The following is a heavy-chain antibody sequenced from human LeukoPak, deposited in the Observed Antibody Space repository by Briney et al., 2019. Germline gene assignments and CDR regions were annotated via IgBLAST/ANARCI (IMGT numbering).Heavy chain of an antibody. Sequence: PSETLSLTCTVSAGSFISSSHHWGWIRQSPGKGLEWIRTVYYGRTTYYNPSLDGRVTISLDTSANHFSLQLNSVTAADTAVYYCVRHDGRGGATMGAFDSWGQGSLVTVSS. V-gene: IGHV4-39*01. CDR3: VRHDGRGGATMGAFDS. CDR2: VYYGRTT. J-gene: IGHJ5*01. CDR1: AGSFISSSHH. D-gene: IGHD5-12*01.